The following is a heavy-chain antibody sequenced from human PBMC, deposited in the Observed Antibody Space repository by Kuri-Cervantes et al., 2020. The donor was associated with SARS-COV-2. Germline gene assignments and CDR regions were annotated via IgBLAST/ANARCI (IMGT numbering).Heavy chain of an antibody. CDR3: VRCAIFGVAHNWFGP. CDR2: IFYNGDT. J-gene: IGHJ5*02. D-gene: IGHD3-3*01. Sequence: GSLRLSCSVSGDSIRSTNYYWGWIRQPPGKRLEWIGSIFYNGDTYYNLSLKSRVTISVDTSKNQFSLKVTSVTATDTAVYYCVRCAIFGVAHNWFGPWGQGTLVTVSS. V-gene: IGHV4-39*01. CDR1: GDSIRSTNYY.